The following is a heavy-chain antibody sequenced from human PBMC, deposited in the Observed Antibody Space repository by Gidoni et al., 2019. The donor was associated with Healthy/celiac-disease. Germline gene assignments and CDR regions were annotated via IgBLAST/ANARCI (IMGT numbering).Heavy chain of an antibody. V-gene: IGHV3-21*01. CDR1: GFTFSSYS. J-gene: IGHJ4*02. D-gene: IGHD3-9*01. CDR2: ISSSSSYI. CDR3: AREYYDILTGYHSALDY. Sequence: EVQLVESGGGLVKPGGSLRLSCAASGFTFSSYSMNWVRQAPGKGLEWVSSISSSSSYIYYADSVKGRFTISRDNAKNSLYLQMNSLRAEDTAVYYCAREYYDILTGYHSALDYWGQGTLVTVSS.